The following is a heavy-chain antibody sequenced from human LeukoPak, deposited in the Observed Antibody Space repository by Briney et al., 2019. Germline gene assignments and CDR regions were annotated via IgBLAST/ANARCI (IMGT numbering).Heavy chain of an antibody. D-gene: IGHD3-3*01. CDR3: GRDSVRSYDLWSAYYLGDKYYPMDV. CDR2: IYPSSGVT. Sequence: ASVKVSCKASGYTFTAFYLHWVRQAPGQGLEWMGRIYPSSGVTKYAQKFQGRITMTRDTSIGTAYMELSGLRSDDTAVYYCGRDSVRSYDLWSAYYLGDKYYPMDVWGQGTTVTVSS. J-gene: IGHJ6*02. CDR1: GYTFTAFY. V-gene: IGHV1-2*06.